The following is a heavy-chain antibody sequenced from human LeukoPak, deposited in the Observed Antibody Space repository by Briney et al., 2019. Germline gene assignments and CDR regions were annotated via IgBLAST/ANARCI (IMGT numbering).Heavy chain of an antibody. CDR3: ARSRSAMVILYYYYYMDV. D-gene: IGHD5-18*01. CDR2: IKQDGSEK. V-gene: IGHV3-7*01. CDR1: GFTFSSYC. J-gene: IGHJ6*03. Sequence: PGGSLRLSCAASGFTFSSYCMSWVRQAPGKGLEWVANIKQDGSEKYYVDSVKGRFTIPRDNAKNSLYLQMNCLRAEDTAVYCCARSRSAMVILYYYYYMDVWGKGTTVTVPS.